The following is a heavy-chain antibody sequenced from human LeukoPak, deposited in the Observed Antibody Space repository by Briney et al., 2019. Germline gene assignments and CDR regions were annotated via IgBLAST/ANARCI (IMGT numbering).Heavy chain of an antibody. CDR3: ARSPHILTGENFDY. V-gene: IGHV3-7*03. Sequence: PGGSLRLSCAASGFTFSSYWMSWVRQAPGKGLEWVANIKQDGSEKYYVDSVKGRFTISRDNAKNSLYLQMNSLRSADTAVYYCARSPHILTGENFDYWGQGTLLTVSS. CDR2: IKQDGSEK. D-gene: IGHD3-9*01. CDR1: GFTFSSYW. J-gene: IGHJ4*02.